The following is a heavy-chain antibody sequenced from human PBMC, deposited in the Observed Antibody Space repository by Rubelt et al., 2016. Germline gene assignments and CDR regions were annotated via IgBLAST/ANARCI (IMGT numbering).Heavy chain of an antibody. CDR3: ARDPWGSGWYFDY. Sequence: IYYSGSTNYNPSLKSRVTISVDTSKNQFSLKLSSVTAADTAVYYCARDPWGSGWYFDYWGQGTLVTVSS. J-gene: IGHJ4*02. D-gene: IGHD6-19*01. V-gene: IGHV4-59*01. CDR2: IYYSGST.